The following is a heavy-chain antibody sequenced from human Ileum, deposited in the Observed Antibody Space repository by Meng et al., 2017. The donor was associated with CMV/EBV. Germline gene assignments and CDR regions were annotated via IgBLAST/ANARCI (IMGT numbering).Heavy chain of an antibody. V-gene: IGHV3-53*01. Sequence: GGSLRLSCAASGFTVSSNYMSWVRQAPGKGLEWVSLIYSGGSTYYADSVKGRFTISRDNSKNTLYLQMNSLRAEDTAVYYCARDLPGFWSGYPRYGMDVWGQGTTVTVSS. D-gene: IGHD3-3*01. J-gene: IGHJ6*02. CDR2: IYSGGST. CDR3: ARDLPGFWSGYPRYGMDV. CDR1: GFTVSSNY.